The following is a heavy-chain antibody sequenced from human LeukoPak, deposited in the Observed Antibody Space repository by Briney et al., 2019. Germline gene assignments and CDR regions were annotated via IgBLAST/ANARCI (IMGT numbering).Heavy chain of an antibody. D-gene: IGHD1-26*01. CDR1: GDSISSGRYY. V-gene: IGHV4-61*02. CDR2: IYTSGKT. J-gene: IGHJ4*02. CDR3: ARSFSGSYYFEY. Sequence: SETLSLTCTVSGDSISSGRYYWSWVRQPAGKELEWVGRIYTSGKTDYNPYTPSLKSRVTVSLDTSKNQLSLFLTSVTAADTAMYYCARSFSGSYYFEYWGQGTLVTVSS.